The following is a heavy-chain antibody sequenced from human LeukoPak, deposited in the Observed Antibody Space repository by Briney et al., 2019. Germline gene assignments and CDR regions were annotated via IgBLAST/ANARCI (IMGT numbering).Heavy chain of an antibody. V-gene: IGHV1-8*01. J-gene: IGHJ4*02. D-gene: IGHD2-2*01. CDR2: MNPNSANT. CDR3: ARVNCSSTSCRSKFLDY. CDR1: GHTFTNYD. Sequence: GASVKVSCKASGHTFTNYDINWVRQATGQGLEWMGWMNPNSANTGYAQKFQGRVTMTRNTSISTAYMELSSLRSEDTAVYYCARVNCSSTSCRSKFLDYWGQGTLVTVSS.